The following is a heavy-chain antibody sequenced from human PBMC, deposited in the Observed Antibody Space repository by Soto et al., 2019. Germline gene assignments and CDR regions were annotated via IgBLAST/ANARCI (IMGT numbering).Heavy chain of an antibody. D-gene: IGHD1-7*01. Sequence: QVQLVQSGAEVKKPGASVKVSCKASGYTFPNYDITWVRQATGQGLEWMGFMNPHSGYTGYAQQFQGRVTMTRNTSIRTAYMELSSLRSEDTAVYYCARSTSDWNYEFWFDPWGQGTLLTVSS. CDR1: GYTFPNYD. V-gene: IGHV1-8*01. CDR2: MNPHSGYT. J-gene: IGHJ5*02. CDR3: ARSTSDWNYEFWFDP.